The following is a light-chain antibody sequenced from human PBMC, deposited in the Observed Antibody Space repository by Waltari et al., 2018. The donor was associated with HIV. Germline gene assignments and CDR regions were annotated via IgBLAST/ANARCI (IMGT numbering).Light chain of an antibody. CDR3: QQYYHTLWT. CDR1: QSLLYSTKNQTF. CDR2: WAS. Sequence: DIVMTQSPDSLAVSLGETATINCKSSQSLLYSTKNQTFLAWYQQKPRQPPKLLIYWASVRGPGVPDRFSAGGSETDFTLTINCLQAEDVALYYCQQYYHTLWTFGRGTKVESK. J-gene: IGKJ1*01. V-gene: IGKV4-1*01.